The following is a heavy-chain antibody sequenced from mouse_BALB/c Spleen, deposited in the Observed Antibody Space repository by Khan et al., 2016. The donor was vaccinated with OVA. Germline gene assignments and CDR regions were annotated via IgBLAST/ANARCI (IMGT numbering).Heavy chain of an antibody. J-gene: IGHJ2*01. CDR2: ISSGGST. D-gene: IGHD2-14*01. CDR3: TREAYRYDEYYFDY. Sequence: EVELVESGGGTVKPGGSLKLSCAVSGFTFSSFVMSWVHQTPEKRLEWVASISSGGSTYYPDSVKGRFTISRDNARNIVYLQMSSLRSEDMAIYYCTREAYRYDEYYFDYWGQGTTLIVSS. V-gene: IGHV5-6-5*01. CDR1: GFTFSSFV.